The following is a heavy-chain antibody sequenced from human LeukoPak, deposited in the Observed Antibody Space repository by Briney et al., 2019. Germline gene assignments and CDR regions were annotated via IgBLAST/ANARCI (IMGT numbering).Heavy chain of an antibody. CDR3: ARDSDSSGHYYMDYFDY. CDR2: ISSSSRDI. Sequence: GGSLRLSCAASGFTFSDYAMNWVRQALGRGLEWVSSISSSSRDINYADSVKGRFTISRDNAWNSLYLQMNSLRAEDTAVYYCARDSDSSGHYYMDYFDYWGQGALVTVSS. V-gene: IGHV3-21*01. D-gene: IGHD3-22*01. J-gene: IGHJ4*02. CDR1: GFTFSDYA.